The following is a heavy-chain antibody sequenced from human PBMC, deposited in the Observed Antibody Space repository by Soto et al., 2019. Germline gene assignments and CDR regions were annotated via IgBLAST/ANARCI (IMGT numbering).Heavy chain of an antibody. CDR3: AKVSSSWYAGFFDL. Sequence: GGSLRLSCAASGCTFSSYAMNWVRQAPGKGLEWVSVISGSGGSTYYADSVKGRFTISRDNSMNTLYLQMKTLRAEDTAVYYCAKVSSSWYAGFFDLWGQGTLVTVSS. V-gene: IGHV3-23*01. CDR1: GCTFSSYA. D-gene: IGHD6-13*01. CDR2: ISGSGGST. J-gene: IGHJ4*02.